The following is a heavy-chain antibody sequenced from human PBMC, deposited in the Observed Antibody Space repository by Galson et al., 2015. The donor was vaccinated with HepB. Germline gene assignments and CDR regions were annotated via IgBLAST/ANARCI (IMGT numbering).Heavy chain of an antibody. Sequence: ETLSLTCTVSGASISTRNWWTWVHQSPGKGLEWLVGGYHNGPSNYNPSLARRGTLTVDTSQDRFSLGLKYVTAADTAIYYCASLGYCSGEDDCHSTSWGQGTLVTVSS. V-gene: IGHV4-4*02. CDR2: GYHNGPS. CDR1: GASISTRNW. D-gene: IGHD2-15*01. J-gene: IGHJ4*02. CDR3: ASLGYCSGEDDCHSTS.